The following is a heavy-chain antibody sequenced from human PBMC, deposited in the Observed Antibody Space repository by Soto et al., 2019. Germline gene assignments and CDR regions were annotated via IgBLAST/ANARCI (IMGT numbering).Heavy chain of an antibody. CDR3: ARELGLTGPSYFDY. D-gene: IGHD3-9*01. J-gene: IGHJ4*02. CDR1: GFTFSSYA. CDR2: ISYDGSNK. V-gene: IGHV3-30-3*01. Sequence: GGSLRLSCAASGFTFSSYAMHWVRQAPGKGLEWVAVISYDGSNKYYADSVKGRFTISRDNSKNTLYLQMNSLRAEDTAVYYCARELGLTGPSYFDYWGQGTLVTVSS.